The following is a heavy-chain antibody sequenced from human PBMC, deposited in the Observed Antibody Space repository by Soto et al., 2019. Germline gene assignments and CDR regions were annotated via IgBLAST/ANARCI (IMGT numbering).Heavy chain of an antibody. CDR3: TTRPRYTSSGNWFDP. J-gene: IGHJ5*02. Sequence: GGSLRLSCTASGFTFGDYAMSWFRQAPGKGLEWVGFIRSKAYGGTTEYAASVKGRFTISRDDSKSIAYLQMNSLKTEDTAVYYFTTRPRYTSSGNWFDPWGQGTLVPVSS. V-gene: IGHV3-49*03. D-gene: IGHD6-25*01. CDR2: IRSKAYGGTT. CDR1: GFTFGDYA.